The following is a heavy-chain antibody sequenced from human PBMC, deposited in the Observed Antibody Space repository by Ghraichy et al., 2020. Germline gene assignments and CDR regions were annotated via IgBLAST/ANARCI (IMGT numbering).Heavy chain of an antibody. J-gene: IGHJ4*02. CDR2: INPSGGST. D-gene: IGHD3-22*01. V-gene: IGHV1-46*03. CDR1: GYTFTSYY. Sequence: ASVKVSCKASGYTFTSYYMHWVRQAPGQGLEWMGIINPSGGSTSYAQKFQGRVTMTRDTSTSTVYMELSSLRSEDTAVYYCARDPPGDSSGYYPACWGQGTLVTVSS. CDR3: ARDPPGDSSGYYPAC.